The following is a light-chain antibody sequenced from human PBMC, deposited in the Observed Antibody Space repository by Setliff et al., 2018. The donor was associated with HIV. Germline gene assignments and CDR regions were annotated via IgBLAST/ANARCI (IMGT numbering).Light chain of an antibody. CDR1: SSDVGGYNY. J-gene: IGLJ1*01. Sequence: GSPGQSITISCTGTSSDVGGYNYVSWYQQYPGKAPKLMIYDVSKRPSGVSNRFSGSKSGNTASLTISGLQAEDEADYYCCSYAGSGTYVFGTGTKVTVL. V-gene: IGLV2-23*02. CDR2: DVS. CDR3: CSYAGSGTYV.